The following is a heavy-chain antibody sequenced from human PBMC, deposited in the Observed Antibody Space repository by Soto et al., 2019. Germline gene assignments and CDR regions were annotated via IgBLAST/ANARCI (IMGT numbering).Heavy chain of an antibody. Sequence: QVQLVQSGAEVKKPGSSVKVSCKISGDTFSSYAINWVRQAPGQGLEWMGGIIPISATTNYAQKFQGRATITADESTFTSYMELRSLISEDTALYYCARDPGYSYGHPPHRGMDVWGQGTTVTVSS. D-gene: IGHD5-18*01. CDR2: IIPISATT. J-gene: IGHJ6*02. V-gene: IGHV1-69*01. CDR3: ARDPGYSYGHPPHRGMDV. CDR1: GDTFSSYA.